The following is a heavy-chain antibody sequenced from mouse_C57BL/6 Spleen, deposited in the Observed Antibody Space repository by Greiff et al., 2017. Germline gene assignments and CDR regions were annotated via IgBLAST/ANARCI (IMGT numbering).Heavy chain of an antibody. D-gene: IGHD2-5*01. CDR3: ARDGTYYSNLAWFAY. Sequence: EVMLVESGGGLVKPGGSLKLSCAASGFTFSSYAMSWVRQTPERRLEWVATISDGGSYTYYPDNVKGRFTISRDNAKNNLYLQMSHLKSEDTAMYYCARDGTYYSNLAWFAYWGQGTLVTVSA. CDR1: GFTFSSYA. CDR2: ISDGGSYT. V-gene: IGHV5-4*01. J-gene: IGHJ3*01.